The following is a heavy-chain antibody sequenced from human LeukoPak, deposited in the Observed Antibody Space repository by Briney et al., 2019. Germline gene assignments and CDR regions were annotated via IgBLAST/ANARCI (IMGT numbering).Heavy chain of an antibody. J-gene: IGHJ4*02. CDR3: ARRGVRGVISY. CDR1: GGSIGSSSYY. CDR2: IYYSGST. Sequence: SETLSLTCTVSGGSIGSSSYYWGWIRQPPGKGLEWIGSIYYSGSTYYNPSLKSRVTISVDTSKNQFSLKLSSVTAADTAVYYCARRGVRGVISYWGQGTLVTVSS. D-gene: IGHD3-10*01. V-gene: IGHV4-39*07.